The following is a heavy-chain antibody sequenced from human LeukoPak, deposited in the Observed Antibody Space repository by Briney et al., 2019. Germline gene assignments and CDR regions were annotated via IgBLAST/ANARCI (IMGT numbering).Heavy chain of an antibody. Sequence: PGRSLRLSCTASGFTFGDYAMSWVRQAPGKGLEWVSYSSSGGSAIYYADSVKGRFTISRDNAKNSVYLQMNSLRAEDTAVYYCATTRYSSASYSVYWGQGTLVTVSS. CDR3: ATTRYSSASYSVY. J-gene: IGHJ4*02. CDR2: SSSGGSAI. D-gene: IGHD6-19*01. V-gene: IGHV3-11*04. CDR1: GFTFGDYA.